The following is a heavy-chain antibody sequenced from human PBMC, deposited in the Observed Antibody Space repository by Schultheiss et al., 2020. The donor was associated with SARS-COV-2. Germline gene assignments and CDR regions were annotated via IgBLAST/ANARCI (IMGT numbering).Heavy chain of an antibody. V-gene: IGHV3-21*01. D-gene: IGHD2-2*01. J-gene: IGHJ6*02. CDR2: ISSSSSYI. CDR3: ASAGYCSSTSCLTPYYYGMDV. Sequence: GGSLRLSCAASGLTFSDSAVHWVRQAPGKGLEWVSSISSSSSYIYYADSVKGRFTISRDNAKNSLYLQMNSLRAEDTAVYYCASAGYCSSTSCLTPYYYGMDVWGQGTTVTVSS. CDR1: GLTFSDSA.